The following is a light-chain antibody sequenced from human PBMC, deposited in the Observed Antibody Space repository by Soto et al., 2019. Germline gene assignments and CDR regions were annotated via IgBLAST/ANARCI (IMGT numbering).Light chain of an antibody. V-gene: IGKV3-20*01. J-gene: IGKJ1*01. CDR2: GAS. CDR3: QQGGGSLWT. Sequence: EIVLTQSPGTLSLSPGERATLSCRASQAVGSSLLAWYQHKPGQAPRLVIYGASSRATGIPDRFSGSGSGTDFTLPISRLEPEDFAVYYCQQGGGSLWTFGQGTKVEIK. CDR1: QAVGSSL.